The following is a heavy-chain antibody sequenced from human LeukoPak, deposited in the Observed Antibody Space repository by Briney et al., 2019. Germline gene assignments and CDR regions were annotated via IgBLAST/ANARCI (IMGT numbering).Heavy chain of an antibody. D-gene: IGHD3-10*01. CDR2: LSGSGTKT. Sequence: GGSLRFSCVASGFTFSNYAMSRVRQAPGMGLEWVSALSGSGTKTYYADSMKGRFTISRDNSKTTLYLQVNSLRAEDTAVYYCAKHPDVGSYYYFQHWGQGTLVTVSS. V-gene: IGHV3-23*01. CDR1: GFTFSNYA. CDR3: AKHPDVGSYYYFQH. J-gene: IGHJ1*01.